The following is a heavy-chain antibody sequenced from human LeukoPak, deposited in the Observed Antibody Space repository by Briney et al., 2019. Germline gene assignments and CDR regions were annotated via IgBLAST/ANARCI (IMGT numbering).Heavy chain of an antibody. CDR1: GGSISSYY. V-gene: IGHV4-59*01. CDR3: ASVNFDSSWYSVDY. D-gene: IGHD6-13*01. Sequence: PSETLSLTCTVPGGSISSYYWSWIRQPPGKGLEWIGYIYYSGSTNYNPSLKSRVTISVDTSKNQFSLKLSSVTAADTAVYYCASVNFDSSWYSVDYWGQGTLVTVSS. CDR2: IYYSGST. J-gene: IGHJ4*02.